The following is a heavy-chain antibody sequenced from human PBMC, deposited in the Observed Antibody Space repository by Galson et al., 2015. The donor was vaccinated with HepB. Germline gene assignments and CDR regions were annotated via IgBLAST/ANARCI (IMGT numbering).Heavy chain of an antibody. CDR2: ISGDGTTE. CDR3: ARSGFRSSWYAWFFDL. D-gene: IGHD6-13*01. V-gene: IGHV3-30-3*01. J-gene: IGHJ2*01. Sequence: SLRLSCAAYGFTFTTYAIHWVRQAPGKGLEWVAVISGDGTTEHYADSVKGRFTISRDNSNNALYLQMSSLRIEDTAVYYCARSGFRSSWYAWFFDLWGRGTLVTVSS. CDR1: GFTFTTYA.